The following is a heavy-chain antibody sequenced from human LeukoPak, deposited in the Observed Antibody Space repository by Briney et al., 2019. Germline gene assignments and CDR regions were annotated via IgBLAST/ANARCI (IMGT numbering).Heavy chain of an antibody. CDR3: ARVLTVAGLYYCDY. D-gene: IGHD2-15*01. CDR2: IWYDGSNK. Sequence: GGSLRLSCAASGFTFSSYGMHWVRQAPGKGLEWVAVIWYDGSNKFYVDSVKGRFTISRDNSKHTLYLQMNSLRAEDTAVYYCARVLTVAGLYYCDYWGQGTLDTVSS. CDR1: GFTFSSYG. V-gene: IGHV3-33*08. J-gene: IGHJ4*02.